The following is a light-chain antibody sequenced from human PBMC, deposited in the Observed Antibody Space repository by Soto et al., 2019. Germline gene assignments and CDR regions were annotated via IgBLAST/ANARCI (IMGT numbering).Light chain of an antibody. V-gene: IGKV3-20*01. CDR1: QIVLNNY. CDR2: GGS. Sequence: EIVLTQSPGTLSLSPGERATLSCRASQIVLNNYLAWYQQKTGQTPRLLLYGGSSRATGNTDRLSGSGSGTDFPLTISRLEPDDFAVYYFQQYGTPPFTFGPGPKVDIK. CDR3: QQYGTPPFT. J-gene: IGKJ3*01.